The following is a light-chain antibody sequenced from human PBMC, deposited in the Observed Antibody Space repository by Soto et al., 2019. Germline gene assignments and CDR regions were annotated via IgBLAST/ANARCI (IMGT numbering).Light chain of an antibody. CDR1: QSISSW. CDR2: QAS. J-gene: IGKJ1*01. Sequence: DIQIAPAPSPLAASGGGIVTITWPASQSISSWLAWYQQKPGKPPKLLIYQASSLQSGVPSRFSGSGFETEFTLTISSLLPDDFATYFCQKYKSYFRKFGQGTKVDIK. V-gene: IGKV1-5*03. CDR3: QKYKSYFRK.